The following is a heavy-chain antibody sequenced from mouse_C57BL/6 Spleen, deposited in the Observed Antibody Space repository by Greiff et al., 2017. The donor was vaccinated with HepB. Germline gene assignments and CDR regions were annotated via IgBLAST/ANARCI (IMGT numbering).Heavy chain of an antibody. D-gene: IGHD2-5*01. CDR1: GFTFSDYG. J-gene: IGHJ4*01. CDR2: ISSGSSTI. V-gene: IGHV5-17*01. Sequence: EVQVVESGGGLVKPGGSLKLSCAASGFTFSDYGMHWVRQAPEKGLEWVAYISSGSSTIYYADTVKGRFTISRDNAKNTLFLQMTSLRSEDTAMYYCARAYSNYEGYYAMDYWGQGTSVTVSS. CDR3: ARAYSNYEGYYAMDY.